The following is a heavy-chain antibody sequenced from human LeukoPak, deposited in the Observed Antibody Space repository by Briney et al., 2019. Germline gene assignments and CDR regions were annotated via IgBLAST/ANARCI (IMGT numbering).Heavy chain of an antibody. D-gene: IGHD1-26*01. J-gene: IGHJ3*02. V-gene: IGHV1-2*02. CDR2: INPNSGGT. CDR1: GYTFTGYY. CDR3: ARYSGSHPAAFDI. Sequence: GASGKVSCKASGYTFTGYYMHWVRQAPGQGLEWRGWINPNSGGTNYAQKFQGRVTMTRDTSISTAYMELSRLRSDDTAVYYCARYSGSHPAAFDIWGQGTMVTVSS.